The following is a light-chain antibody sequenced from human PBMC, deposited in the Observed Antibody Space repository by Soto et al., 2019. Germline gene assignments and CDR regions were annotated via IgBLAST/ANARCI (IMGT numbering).Light chain of an antibody. CDR3: QQYYMYSYT. Sequence: DIQMTQPSTLSASLGDRVTLHCRASQSISTYLAWYQQKPGKAPKVLIYHASNLESGVPSRFSGGGSGTEFTLTISSVQPDDFATYYCQQYYMYSYTFGQGTKLDIK. V-gene: IGKV1-5*01. J-gene: IGKJ2*01. CDR1: QSISTY. CDR2: HAS.